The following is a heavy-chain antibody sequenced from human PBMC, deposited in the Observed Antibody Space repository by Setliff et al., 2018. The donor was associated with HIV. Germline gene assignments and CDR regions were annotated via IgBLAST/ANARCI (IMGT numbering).Heavy chain of an antibody. CDR2: IYYSGSV. CDR3: AKSIVGGTTHAFDL. V-gene: IGHV4-39*07. CDR1: GGSIIYTSYY. Sequence: SETLSLTCTVSGGSIIYTSYYWGWIRQPPGKGLEWIGSIYYSGSVYYNPSLKSRVTISVDTTKNQFSLKVKSVTAADTAVYYCAKSIVGGTTHAFDLWGQGTLVTVSS. D-gene: IGHD1-26*01. J-gene: IGHJ4*02.